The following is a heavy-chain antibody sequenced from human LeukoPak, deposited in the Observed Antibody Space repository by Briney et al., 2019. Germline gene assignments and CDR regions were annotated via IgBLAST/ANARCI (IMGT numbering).Heavy chain of an antibody. V-gene: IGHV3-30-3*01. Sequence: GGSLRLSCAASGFTFSSYAMHWVRQAPGKGLEWVAVISYDGSNKYYADSVKGRFTISRDNSKNTLYLQMNSLRAEDTAVYYCARGLGYCSSTSCRNWFDPWGQGTLVTVSS. J-gene: IGHJ5*02. CDR1: GFTFSSYA. CDR3: ARGLGYCSSTSCRNWFDP. D-gene: IGHD2-2*01. CDR2: ISYDGSNK.